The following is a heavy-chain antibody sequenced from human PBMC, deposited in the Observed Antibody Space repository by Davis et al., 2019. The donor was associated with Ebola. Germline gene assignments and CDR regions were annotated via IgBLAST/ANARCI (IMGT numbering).Heavy chain of an antibody. CDR2: IYYSGST. V-gene: IGHV4-34*01. D-gene: IGHD2-8*02. CDR3: ARLSGDRILYWWRATD. CDR1: GGSFSGYY. J-gene: IGHJ4*02. Sequence: GSLRLSCAVYGGSFSGYYWSWIRQPPGKGLEWIGSIYYSGSTYYNPSLKSRVTISVDTSKNQFSLKLSSVTAADTAVYYCARLSGDRILYWWRATDWGQGTLVTVSS.